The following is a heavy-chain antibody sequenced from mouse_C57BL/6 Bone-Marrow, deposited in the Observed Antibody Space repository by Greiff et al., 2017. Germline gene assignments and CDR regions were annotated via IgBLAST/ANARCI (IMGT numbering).Heavy chain of an antibody. V-gene: IGHV1-22*01. CDR2: INPNNGGT. J-gene: IGHJ3*01. CDR3: ARSAWFAY. Sequence: EVKLMESGPELVKPGASVKMSCKASGYTFTDYNMHWVKQSPGKSLEWIGYINPNNGGTSYNQKFKGKATLTVNKASSTAYMEPRSLTSEDSAVYYCARSAWFAYWGQGTLVTVSA. CDR1: GYTFTDYN.